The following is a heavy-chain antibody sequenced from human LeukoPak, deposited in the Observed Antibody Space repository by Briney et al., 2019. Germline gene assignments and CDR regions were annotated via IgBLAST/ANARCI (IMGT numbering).Heavy chain of an antibody. V-gene: IGHV4-59*11. Sequence: PSETLSLTCTVSGGSISSHYWSWIRQPPGKGLEWIGYIYYSGSTNYNPSLKSRVTISVDTSKNQFSLKLSSVTAADTAVYYCASFRGDGDYPGYWGQGTLVTVSS. CDR3: ASFRGDGDYPGY. CDR2: IYYSGST. J-gene: IGHJ4*02. D-gene: IGHD4-17*01. CDR1: GGSISSHY.